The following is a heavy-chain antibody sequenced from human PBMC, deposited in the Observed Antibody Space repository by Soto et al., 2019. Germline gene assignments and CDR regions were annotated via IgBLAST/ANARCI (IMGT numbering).Heavy chain of an antibody. CDR1: GFTFSSYG. J-gene: IGHJ6*02. V-gene: IGHV3-33*01. Sequence: PGGCLGLSCSAYGFTFSSYGVHWVRQAPGKGLEWVAVIWYDGSNKYYADSVKGRFTISRDNSKNTLYLQMNSLRAEDTAVYYCARDRSSWSYYYYGMDVWGQGTTVTVSS. D-gene: IGHD6-13*01. CDR2: IWYDGSNK. CDR3: ARDRSSWSYYYYGMDV.